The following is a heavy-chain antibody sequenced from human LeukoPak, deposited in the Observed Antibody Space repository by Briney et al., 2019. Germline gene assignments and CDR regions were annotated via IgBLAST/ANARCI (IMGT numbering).Heavy chain of an antibody. CDR3: ASADYDMAFDI. J-gene: IGHJ3*02. D-gene: IGHD3-9*01. CDR1: GGSISSGGYY. Sequence: SETLSLTCTVSGGSISSGGYYWSWIRQHPGKGLEWIGYIYYSGITDYNPSLKSRFTMSVDTSKNQFSLKLSSVTAADTAVYYCASADYDMAFDIWGQGTMATVSS. V-gene: IGHV4-31*03. CDR2: IYYSGIT.